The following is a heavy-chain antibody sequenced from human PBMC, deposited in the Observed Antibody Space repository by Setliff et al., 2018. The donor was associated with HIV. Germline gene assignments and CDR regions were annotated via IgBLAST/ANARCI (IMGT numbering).Heavy chain of an antibody. CDR3: ARDRIEVVVDDYARYFDY. V-gene: IGHV4-4*07. CDR1: GDSIGYCY. D-gene: IGHD4-17*01. Sequence: ASETLSLTCTVSGDSIGYCYWSWIRQPAGRGLEWMGRIHTSGSTNYNPSLTSRVTLSVDTSKNQFFLKLTSLSAADTAVYYCARDRIEVVVDDYARYFDYWGQGSLVTVSS. J-gene: IGHJ4*02. CDR2: IHTSGST.